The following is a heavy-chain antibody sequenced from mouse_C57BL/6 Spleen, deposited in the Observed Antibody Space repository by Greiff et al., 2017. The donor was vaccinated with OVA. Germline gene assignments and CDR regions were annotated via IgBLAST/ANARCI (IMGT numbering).Heavy chain of an antibody. J-gene: IGHJ2*01. CDR3: ARVVTTVVDYFDY. CDR1: GYTFTDYY. Sequence: VKLQQSGPELVKPGASVKISCKASGYTFTDYYINWVKQRPGQGLEWIGWIFPGSGSTYYTEKFKGKATLTVDKSSSTAYMLLRSLTSEDSAVYFCARVVTTVVDYFDYWGQGTTLTVSS. V-gene: IGHV1-75*01. CDR2: IFPGSGST. D-gene: IGHD1-1*01.